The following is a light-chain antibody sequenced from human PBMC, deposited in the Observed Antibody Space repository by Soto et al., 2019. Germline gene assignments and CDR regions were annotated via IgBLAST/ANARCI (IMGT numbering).Light chain of an antibody. V-gene: IGKV3-20*01. CDR3: QQYGSSPRT. Sequence: AIKSVSSTSLAWYQHKXGQAPRRLIYGASXSANGLPYRFSGSGSGSDFTLTISRPETEDFAVYYCQQYGSSPRTFCQRPNADI. CDR2: GAS. J-gene: IGKJ1*01. CDR1: KSVSSTS.